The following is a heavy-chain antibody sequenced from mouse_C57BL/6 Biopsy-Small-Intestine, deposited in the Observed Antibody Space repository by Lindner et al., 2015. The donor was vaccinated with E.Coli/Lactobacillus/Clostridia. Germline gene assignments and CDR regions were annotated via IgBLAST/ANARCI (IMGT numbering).Heavy chain of an antibody. CDR1: GYTFADSH. CDR2: INPHSGGT. V-gene: IGHV1S29*02. J-gene: IGHJ4*01. Sequence: SVKVSCKASGYTFADSHIHWVRQAPGQGLEYMGWINPHSGGTNYAQKFQGRVTMTRDTSISTVYLEVTRLRSDDTAVYYCAREGLDYFGSGNYLFGDFWGQGTLVSVSS. CDR3: AREGLDYFGSGNYLFGDF. D-gene: IGHD1-1*01.